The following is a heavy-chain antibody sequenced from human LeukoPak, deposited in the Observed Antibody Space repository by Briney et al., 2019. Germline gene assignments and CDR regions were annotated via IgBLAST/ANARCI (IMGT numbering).Heavy chain of an antibody. V-gene: IGHV4-4*07. D-gene: IGHD2-8*01. Sequence: PSETLSLTCTVSGGSISSYYWSWIRQPAGKGLEWIGRIYTSGSTNYNPSLKSRVTMSVDTSKNQFSLKLSSVTAADTAVHYCARDLNGVRSRSWFDPWGQGTLVTVSS. CDR1: GGSISSYY. J-gene: IGHJ5*02. CDR2: IYTSGST. CDR3: ARDLNGVRSRSWFDP.